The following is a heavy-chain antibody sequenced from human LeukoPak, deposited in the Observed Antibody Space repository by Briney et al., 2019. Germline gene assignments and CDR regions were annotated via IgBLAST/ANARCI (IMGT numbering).Heavy chain of an antibody. J-gene: IGHJ4*02. CDR1: GGTFSSYA. CDR3: ARDAGVTGYDILTGYYDY. Sequence: ASVKVSCKASGGTFSSYAISWVRQAPGQGLKWMGGIIPIFGTANYAQKFQGRVTITTDESTSTAYMELSSLRSEDTAVYYCARDAGVTGYDILTGYYDYWGQGTLVTVSS. D-gene: IGHD3-9*01. V-gene: IGHV1-69*05. CDR2: IIPIFGTA.